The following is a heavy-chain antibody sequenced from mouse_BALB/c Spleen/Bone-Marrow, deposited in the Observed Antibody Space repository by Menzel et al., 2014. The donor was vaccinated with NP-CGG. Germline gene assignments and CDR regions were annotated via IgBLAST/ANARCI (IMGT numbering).Heavy chain of an antibody. D-gene: IGHD1-1*01. J-gene: IGHJ1*01. CDR1: GYTFTDYC. CDR3: ARPPYYYGSRPYWYFDV. CDR2: IYPGSGNT. V-gene: IGHV1-84*02. Sequence: QVQLQHPGPELVKPGASVKISCKASGYTFTDYCINWVKQKPGQGLEWIGWIYPGSGNTQYNEKFKGKATLTVDTSSNTAYMQLSSLTSEGTAVYFCARPPYYYGSRPYWYFDVWGAGTTVTVSS.